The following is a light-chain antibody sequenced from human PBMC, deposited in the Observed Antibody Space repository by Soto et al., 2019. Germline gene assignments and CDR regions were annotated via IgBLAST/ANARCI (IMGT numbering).Light chain of an antibody. V-gene: IGKV3-15*01. J-gene: IGKJ4*01. CDR1: QSIRNK. CDR2: GAS. CDR3: QQSDSWPLP. Sequence: EIVMTQSPATVSVSPGERATLSCRASQSIRNKLAWYQQRPGQAPTLLIYGASTRAAGVPASFRGSGSGTEFTRTIRSLQYEDVAVYYCQQSDSWPLPFGGRTKVAIK.